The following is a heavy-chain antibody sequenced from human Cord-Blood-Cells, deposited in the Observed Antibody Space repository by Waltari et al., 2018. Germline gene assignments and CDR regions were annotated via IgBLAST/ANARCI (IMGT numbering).Heavy chain of an antibody. J-gene: IGHJ3*02. V-gene: IGHV1-2*02. CDR1: GYPFTASY. D-gene: IGHD7-27*01. CDR3: ARKVFLTGDAFDI. Sequence: QVQLVQSGAEVKKPGASVKVSCKASGYPFTASYLHWVRQAPGQGLEWMGWINPNSGGTNYAQKFQGRVTMTRDTSISTAYMELSRLRSDDTAVYYCARKVFLTGDAFDIWGQGTMVTVSS. CDR2: INPNSGGT.